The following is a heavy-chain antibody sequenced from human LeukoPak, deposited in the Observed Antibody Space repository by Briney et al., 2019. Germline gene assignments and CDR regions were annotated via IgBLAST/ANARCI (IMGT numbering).Heavy chain of an antibody. CDR3: ARDFWGAYRVDFFDY. CDR2: IKQDGSET. Sequence: QPVGSLRLSCAASGFTFSNYWMSWVRRAPGKGLEWVANIKQDGSETYYVDSVRGRFTISRDNAKKSLYLQMNSLRAEDTAVYYCARDFWGAYRVDFFDYWGQGTLVTVSS. D-gene: IGHD3-3*01. V-gene: IGHV3-7*01. CDR1: GFTFSNYW. J-gene: IGHJ4*02.